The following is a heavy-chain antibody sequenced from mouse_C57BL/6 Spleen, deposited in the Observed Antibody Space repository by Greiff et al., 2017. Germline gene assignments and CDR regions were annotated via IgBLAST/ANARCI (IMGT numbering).Heavy chain of an antibody. V-gene: IGHV5-12*01. CDR1: GFTFSDYY. J-gene: IGHJ4*01. D-gene: IGHD2-3*01. CDR3: ASLSYEYAMDY. CDR2: ISNGGGST. Sequence: DVKLVESGGGLVQPGGSLKLSCAASGFTFSDYYMYWVRQTPEKRLEWVAYISNGGGSTYYPDTVKGRVTISTDNATNTLYLQMSRLKSEDTAMYYCASLSYEYAMDYWGQGTSVTVSS.